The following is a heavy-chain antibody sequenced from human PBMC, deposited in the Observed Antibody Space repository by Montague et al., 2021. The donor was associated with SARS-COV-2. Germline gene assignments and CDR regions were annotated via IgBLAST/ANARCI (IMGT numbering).Heavy chain of an antibody. J-gene: IGHJ4*02. V-gene: IGHV4-61*02. CDR2: IYGGGSA. CDR1: GGSIRSDTSY. D-gene: IGHD3-22*01. Sequence: TLSLTCSVSGGSIRSDTSYYNWFRQPDGKGLEWVGRIYGGGSASYNPSLKSRVIISLDTSKNEVSLKMSSVTAADTAVYYCARGRVEITMMAVVFTGGIYYFDYWGRGTLVTVSS. CDR3: ARGRVEITMMAVVFTGGIYYFDY.